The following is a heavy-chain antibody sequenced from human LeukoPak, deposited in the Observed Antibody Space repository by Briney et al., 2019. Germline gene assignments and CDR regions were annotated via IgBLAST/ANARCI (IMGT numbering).Heavy chain of an antibody. J-gene: IGHJ4*02. D-gene: IGHD2-15*01. Sequence: GASLQISCEGSGSTFTNYWIGGGRPLGGKGLEWMGIIYPGDSDTRYIPSFQGPVTISADNSISTAYLQWSSLKASDTAMYYCARGRYCSGGSCYFDYWGQGTLVTVSS. CDR3: ARGRYCSGGSCYFDY. V-gene: IGHV5-51*01. CDR1: GSTFTNYW. CDR2: IYPGDSDT.